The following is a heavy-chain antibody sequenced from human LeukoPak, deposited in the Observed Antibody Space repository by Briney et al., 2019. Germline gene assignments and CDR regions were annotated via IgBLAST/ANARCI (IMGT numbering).Heavy chain of an antibody. D-gene: IGHD6-13*01. V-gene: IGHV4-59*01. J-gene: IGHJ4*02. CDR2: IYYSGST. CDR1: DDSITIYY. Sequence: SETLSLTCTVSDDSITIYYWSWIRQPPGKGLEWIGYIYYSGSTNYNPSLKSRVTISVDTSKNQFSLKLSSVTAADTAVYYCARVAGSSFDYWGQGTLVTVSS. CDR3: ARVAGSSFDY.